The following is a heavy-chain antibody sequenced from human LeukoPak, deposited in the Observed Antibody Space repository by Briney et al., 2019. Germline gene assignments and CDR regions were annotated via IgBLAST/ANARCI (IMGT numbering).Heavy chain of an antibody. J-gene: IGHJ4*02. CDR1: GFTFSSYA. V-gene: IGHV3-23*01. CDR2: ISGSADKT. Sequence: GGSLRLSCAASGFTFSSYAMSWVRQAPGQGLEWVSAISGSADKTYYADSVKGRFTISRDNSKNTLYLQMNSLRAEDTAVYYCAQGVGSGWYPHWGQGSLVSVSS. D-gene: IGHD6-19*01. CDR3: AQGVGSGWYPH.